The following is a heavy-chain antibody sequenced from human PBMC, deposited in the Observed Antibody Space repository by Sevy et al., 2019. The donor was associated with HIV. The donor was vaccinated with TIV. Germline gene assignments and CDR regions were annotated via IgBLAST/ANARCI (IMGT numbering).Heavy chain of an antibody. V-gene: IGHV3-23*01. D-gene: IGHD3-22*01. J-gene: IGHJ4*02. CDR2: ISGSGGST. CDR3: ALGGYYYDSSGYYTLDY. Sequence: GGSLRLSCVASGFTFSSYAMNWVRQGPGKGLEWVSGISGSGGSTYYADSVKGRFTISKDISKNTLYLQMNSLRAEDTALYYCALGGYYYDSSGYYTLDYWGQGTRVTVSS. CDR1: GFTFSSYA.